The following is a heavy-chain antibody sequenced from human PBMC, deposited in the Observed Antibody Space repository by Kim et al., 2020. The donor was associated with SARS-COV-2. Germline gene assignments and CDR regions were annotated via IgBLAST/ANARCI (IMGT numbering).Heavy chain of an antibody. CDR1: GGTFSGYA. CDR2: IIPIFGTA. J-gene: IGHJ6*01. CDR3: ARGGGCGGDCSDYYGMDV. D-gene: IGHD2-21*02. V-gene: IGHV1-69*13. Sequence: SVKVSCKASGGTFSGYAISWVRQAPGQGLEWMGGIIPIFGTANYAQKFQGRVTITADESTSTAYMELSSLRSEDTAVYYCARGGGCGGDCSDYYGMDVWGQGTTITVSS.